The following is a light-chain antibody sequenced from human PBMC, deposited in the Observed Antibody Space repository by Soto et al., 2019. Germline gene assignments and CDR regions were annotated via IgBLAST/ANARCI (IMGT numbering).Light chain of an antibody. Sequence: EIVLTQSPGTLSLSPGERATLSCRASQSVSSSYLAWYQQKPGQAPRLLIYGASSRAIGIPDRFSGSGSGTDFTLTISRLEPEDFAVYYCQQYGSSPRTFGQGTKVE. V-gene: IGKV3-20*01. CDR3: QQYGSSPRT. CDR1: QSVSSSY. CDR2: GAS. J-gene: IGKJ1*01.